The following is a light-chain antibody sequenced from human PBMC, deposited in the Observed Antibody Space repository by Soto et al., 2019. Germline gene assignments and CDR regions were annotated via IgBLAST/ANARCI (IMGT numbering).Light chain of an antibody. V-gene: IGLV4-69*01. CDR2: VNSDGGH. Sequence: QLVLTQSPSASASLGASVRLTCTLSSAYSSYDIAWHQQQPEKGPRFLMKVNSDGGHFKGDGIPDRFSGSSSGAERYLTISSLQSEDEADYYCQTWGTGVHVIFGGGTKLTVL. J-gene: IGLJ2*01. CDR3: QTWGTGVHVI. CDR1: SAYSSYD.